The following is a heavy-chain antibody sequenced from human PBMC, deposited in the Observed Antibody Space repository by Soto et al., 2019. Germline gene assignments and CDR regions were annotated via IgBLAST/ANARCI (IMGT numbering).Heavy chain of an antibody. CDR2: IYHSGST. CDR1: GGSISSGGYS. D-gene: IGHD5-12*01. CDR3: ARAGYSGYDLTFDY. V-gene: IGHV4-30-2*01. Sequence: QLQLQESGSGLVKPSQTLSLTCGVSGGSISSGGYSWSWIRQPPGKGLEWIGYIYHSGSTYYNASLKIRVTIPVHRSKHQFSLKLTSVTAADTAVYYCARAGYSGYDLTFDYWGQGTLVTVSS. J-gene: IGHJ4*02.